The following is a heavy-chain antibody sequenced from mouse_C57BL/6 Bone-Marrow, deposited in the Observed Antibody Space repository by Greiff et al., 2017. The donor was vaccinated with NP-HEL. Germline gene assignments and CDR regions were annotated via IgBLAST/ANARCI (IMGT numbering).Heavy chain of an antibody. J-gene: IGHJ4*01. D-gene: IGHD4-1*01. CDR2: IYPRSGNT. Sequence: VQVVESGAELARPGASVKLSCKASGYTFTSYGISWVKQRTGQGLEWIGEIYPRSGNTYYNEKFKGKATLTADKSSSTAYMELRSLTSEDSAVYFCARAGGTEDAMYYWGQGTSVTVSS. CDR1: GYTFTSYG. CDR3: ARAGGTEDAMYY. V-gene: IGHV1-81*01.